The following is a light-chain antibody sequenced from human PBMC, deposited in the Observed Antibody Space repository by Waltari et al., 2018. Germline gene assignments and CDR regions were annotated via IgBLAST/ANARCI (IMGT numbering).Light chain of an antibody. J-gene: IGLJ1*01. CDR1: SSDVGGHNY. CDR2: DVN. CDR3: LSYTSASTSYV. Sequence: QSALTQPASVSGSPGQSITISCTGTSSDVGGHNYVSWYQQHPGKVPRLVIFDVNKRPSGVSNRFSGSKSGNTASLTISGFQAEDEADYYCLSYTSASTSYVFGTVTKVTVL. V-gene: IGLV2-14*03.